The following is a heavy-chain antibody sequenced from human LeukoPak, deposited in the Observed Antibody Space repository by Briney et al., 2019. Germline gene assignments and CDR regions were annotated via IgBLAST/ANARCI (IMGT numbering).Heavy chain of an antibody. CDR2: IYTSGST. D-gene: IGHD3-10*01. Sequence: SQTLSLTCTVSGGSINSGSYYWSWIRQPAGKGLEWIGRIYTSGSTNYDPSLKSRVTISVDTSNNQFSLKLSSVTAADTAVYYCARGFGFGGGKFDYWGQGTLVTVSS. V-gene: IGHV4-61*02. J-gene: IGHJ4*02. CDR1: GGSINSGSYY. CDR3: ARGFGFGGGKFDY.